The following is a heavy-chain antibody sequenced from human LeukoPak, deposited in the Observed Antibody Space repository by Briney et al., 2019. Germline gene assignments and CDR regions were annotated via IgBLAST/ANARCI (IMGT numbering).Heavy chain of an antibody. V-gene: IGHV1-18*01. CDR1: GYTFTSYG. CDR2: ISAYNGNT. J-gene: IGHJ6*03. Sequence: ASVKVSCKASGYTFTSYGISWVRQAPGQGLEWMGWISAYNGNTNYAQKLQGRVTMTTDTSTSTAYMELRSLRSDDTAVYYCARAYSGYGPDYYYYYMDVWGKGTTVTVSS. D-gene: IGHD5-12*01. CDR3: ARAYSGYGPDYYYYYMDV.